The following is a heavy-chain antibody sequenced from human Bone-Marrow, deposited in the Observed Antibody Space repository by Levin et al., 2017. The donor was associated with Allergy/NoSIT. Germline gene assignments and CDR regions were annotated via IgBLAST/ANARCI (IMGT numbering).Heavy chain of an antibody. J-gene: IGHJ4*02. V-gene: IGHV3-30*04. CDR2: ISYDGSNK. D-gene: IGHD3-10*01. CDR1: GFTFSSYA. CDR3: ARGITMVRGVKFDY. Sequence: GGSLRLSCAASGFTFSSYAMHWVRQAPGKGLEWVAVISYDGSNKYYADSVKGRFTISRDNSKNTLYLQMNSLRAEDTAVYYCARGITMVRGVKFDYWGQGTLVTVSS.